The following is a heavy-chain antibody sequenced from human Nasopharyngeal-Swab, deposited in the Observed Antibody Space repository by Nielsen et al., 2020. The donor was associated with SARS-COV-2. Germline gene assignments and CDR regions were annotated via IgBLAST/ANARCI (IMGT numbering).Heavy chain of an antibody. CDR2: ISTSGRTT. J-gene: IGHJ4*02. D-gene: IGHD1-1*01. V-gene: IGHV3-11*04. CDR1: GFTFSDYY. CDR3: ASPGHISGYYFDY. Sequence: GGSLRLSCAASGFTFSDYYMAWVRQAPGKGLEWLSYISTSGRTTDSADSVKGRFTISRDNARNTLYLQMNGLRADDTAVYYCASPGHISGYYFDYWGQGTLVTVSS.